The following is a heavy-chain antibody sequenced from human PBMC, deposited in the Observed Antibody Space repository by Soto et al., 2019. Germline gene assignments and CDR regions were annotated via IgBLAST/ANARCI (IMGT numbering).Heavy chain of an antibody. CDR1: GGSISSSSYY. D-gene: IGHD5-12*01. CDR2: IYYSGST. CDR3: ARRGRDGYNYGYPDY. J-gene: IGHJ4*02. Sequence: QLQLQESGPGLVKPSETLSLTCTGSGGSISSSSYYWGWIRQPPGKGLEWIGSIYYSGSTYYNPSLKSRVTISVDTSKNQSSLKLSSVTAADTAVYYCARRGRDGYNYGYPDYWGQGTLVTVSS. V-gene: IGHV4-39*01.